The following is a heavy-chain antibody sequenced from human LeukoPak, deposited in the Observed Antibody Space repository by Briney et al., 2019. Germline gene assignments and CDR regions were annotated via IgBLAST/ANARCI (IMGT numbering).Heavy chain of an antibody. Sequence: GGSLRLSCAASGFTFSSYAMSWVRQAPGKGLEWVSAISGSGGSTYYADSVKGRFTISRDNSKNALYLQMNSLRAEDTAVYYCANPPFTIFGVAMSDAFDIWGQGTMVTVSS. CDR1: GFTFSSYA. CDR2: ISGSGGST. J-gene: IGHJ3*02. V-gene: IGHV3-23*01. CDR3: ANPPFTIFGVAMSDAFDI. D-gene: IGHD3-3*01.